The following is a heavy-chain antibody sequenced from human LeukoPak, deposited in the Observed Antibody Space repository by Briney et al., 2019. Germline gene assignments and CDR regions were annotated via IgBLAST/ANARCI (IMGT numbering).Heavy chain of an antibody. CDR2: IIPIFGTA. Sequence: ASVKVSCKASGGTFSSYAISWVRHAAGQGREWMGGIIPIFGTANYAQKFQGRVSITTNESTSTAYMELSSLRSEDTAVYYCARDSAVGSGYHSYYFDYWGQGTLVTVSS. D-gene: IGHD5-12*01. V-gene: IGHV1-69*05. J-gene: IGHJ4*02. CDR3: ARDSAVGSGYHSYYFDY. CDR1: GGTFSSYA.